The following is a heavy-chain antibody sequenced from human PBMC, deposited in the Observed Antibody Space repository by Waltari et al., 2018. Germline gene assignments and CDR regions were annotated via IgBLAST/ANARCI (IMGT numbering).Heavy chain of an antibody. V-gene: IGHV4-59*01. CDR2: IDYSGST. D-gene: IGHD3-10*01. J-gene: IGHJ6*02. CDR3: ARGXLWFGESRAAXYYGMDV. CDR1: GGSISSYY. Sequence: QVQLQESXPGLVKPSETLSLTCTVXGGSISSYYXSWIRQPPGKGLEWIGYIDYSGSTNYNHSLXSRVTILVXTSKXQFXRKRXXVXAADTAVXXXARGXLWFGESRAAXYYGMDVXGQGTTVTVXS.